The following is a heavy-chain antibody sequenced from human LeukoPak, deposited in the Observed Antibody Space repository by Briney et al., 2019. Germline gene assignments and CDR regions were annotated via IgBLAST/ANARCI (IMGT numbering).Heavy chain of an antibody. V-gene: IGHV4-59*01. Sequence: KPSETLSLTCTVSGGSISSYYWSWIRQPPGKGLEWIGYIYYSGSTNYNPSLKSRVTISVDTSKNQFSLKLSSVTAADTAVYYCARGGAAAHTYLWGQGTLVTVSS. J-gene: IGHJ5*02. CDR3: ARGGAAAHTYL. CDR2: IYYSGST. CDR1: GGSISSYY. D-gene: IGHD6-13*01.